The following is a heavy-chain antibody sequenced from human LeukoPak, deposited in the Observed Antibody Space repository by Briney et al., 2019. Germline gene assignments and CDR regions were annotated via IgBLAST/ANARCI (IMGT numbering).Heavy chain of an antibody. CDR3: ARLIPRYYGSGSHNWFDP. D-gene: IGHD3-10*01. Sequence: ASAKVSCKASGYTFTGYYMHWVRQAPGQGLEWMGRINPNSGGTNYAQKFQGRVTMTRDTSISTAYMELSRLRSDDTAVYYCARLIPRYYGSGSHNWFDPWGQGTLVTVSS. J-gene: IGHJ5*02. V-gene: IGHV1-2*06. CDR2: INPNSGGT. CDR1: GYTFTGYY.